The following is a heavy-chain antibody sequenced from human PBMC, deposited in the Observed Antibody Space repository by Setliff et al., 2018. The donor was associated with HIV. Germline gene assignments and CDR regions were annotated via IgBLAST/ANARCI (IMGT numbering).Heavy chain of an antibody. CDR3: ARDFLRSGYSDS. J-gene: IGHJ4*02. D-gene: IGHD4-17*01. Sequence: PSETLSLTCTVSGDSLSSDYYYWTWIRQHPEKGLEWIGYIYYSGSTLYNPSLRSRLSMSVDTSKNQFSLELSSVTAADTAVYFCARDFLRSGYSDSWGQGKLVTVSS. CDR1: GDSLSSDYYY. CDR2: IYYSGST. V-gene: IGHV4-31*03.